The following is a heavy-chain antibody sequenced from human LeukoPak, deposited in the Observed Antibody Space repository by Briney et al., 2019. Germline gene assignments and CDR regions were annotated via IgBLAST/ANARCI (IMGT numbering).Heavy chain of an antibody. J-gene: IGHJ1*01. CDR2: INHSGST. CDR1: GGSFSGYY. V-gene: IGHV4-34*01. CDR3: ARVVQSTDSSGFYLPEYFQH. Sequence: SETLSLTCAVYGGSFSGYYWSWIRQPPGKGLEWIGEINHSGSTNYNPSLKSRVTVSVDTSKNQFSLKLRSVTAADTAVYYCARVVQSTDSSGFYLPEYFQHWGQGTLVTVSS. D-gene: IGHD3-22*01.